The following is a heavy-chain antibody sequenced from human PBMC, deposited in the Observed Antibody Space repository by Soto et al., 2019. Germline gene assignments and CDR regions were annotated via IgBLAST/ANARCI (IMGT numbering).Heavy chain of an antibody. CDR3: DRARYRPGSYYAPYNHYSFGF. CDR1: GASISSYY. CDR2: ILYTGNS. V-gene: IGHV4-59*01. D-gene: IGHD3-10*01. J-gene: IGHJ6*02. Sequence: SETLSLTCTVSGASISSYYWCWIRQRPGKGLEWLGYILYTGNSNYSPSLKSRVSMSVDTSRNQVPLKLSAVTAADAAVYFCDRARYRPGSYYAPYNHYSFGFWGQGVTVTVSS.